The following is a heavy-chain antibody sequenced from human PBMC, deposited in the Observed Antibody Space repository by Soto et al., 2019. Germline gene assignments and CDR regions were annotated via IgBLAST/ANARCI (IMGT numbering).Heavy chain of an antibody. CDR3: ARDGYDGSGSPYPAY. CDR2: IYYLGST. J-gene: IGHJ4*02. D-gene: IGHD3-10*01. V-gene: IGHV4-59*13. CDR1: GGSMSEYF. Sequence: PSETLSLTCSVSGGSMSEYFWSWIRQSPGKGLEWIGYIYYLGSTDYNPSLKSRVTISVDTSKRQFSLRLTSVTAADTAVYYCARDGYDGSGSPYPAYWGPGTQVTVPP.